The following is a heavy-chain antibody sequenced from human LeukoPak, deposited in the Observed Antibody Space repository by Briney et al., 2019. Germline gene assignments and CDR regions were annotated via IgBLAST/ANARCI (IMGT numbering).Heavy chain of an antibody. D-gene: IGHD6-19*01. CDR1: GGSVSSGSYY. V-gene: IGHV4-61*01. CDR3: ARSPNSSGWYTY. Sequence: SETLSLTCTVSGGSVSSGSYYWNWIRQPPGKGLEWIGYFYYSGSTNYNPSLKSRVTISLDTSKNQFSLKLSSVAAADTAVYYCARSPNSSGWYTYWGQGTLVTVSS. CDR2: FYYSGST. J-gene: IGHJ4*02.